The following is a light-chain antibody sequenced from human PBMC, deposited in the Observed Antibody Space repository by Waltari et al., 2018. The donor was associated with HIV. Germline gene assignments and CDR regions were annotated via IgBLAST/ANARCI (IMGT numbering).Light chain of an antibody. V-gene: IGKV1-5*03. CDR1: QIINNW. Sequence: DVQMTQSPSTLSASVGDRVAITCRASQIINNWLAWYQQRPGRPPKLLIYKTSNLESGVPVRFIGSGSGAEFTLTIDLQPDDFATYFCQQYNSHSYTFGQGTRLDI. CDR3: QQYNSHSYT. CDR2: KTS. J-gene: IGKJ2*01.